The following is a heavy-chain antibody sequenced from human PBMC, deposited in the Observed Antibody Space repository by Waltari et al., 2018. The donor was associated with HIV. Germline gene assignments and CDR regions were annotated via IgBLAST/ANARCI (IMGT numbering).Heavy chain of an antibody. CDR3: AKVLAASYGMDV. J-gene: IGHJ6*02. D-gene: IGHD6-25*01. V-gene: IGHV3-23*01. Sequence: EVQLLESGGGVVQPGGSLRLSCAASGFTFSSYAMSWVRQAPGKGREWVSAISGSGGSTYYADSVKGRFTISRDNSKNTLYLQMNSLRAEDTAVYYCAKVLAASYGMDVWGQGTTVTVSS. CDR2: ISGSGGST. CDR1: GFTFSSYA.